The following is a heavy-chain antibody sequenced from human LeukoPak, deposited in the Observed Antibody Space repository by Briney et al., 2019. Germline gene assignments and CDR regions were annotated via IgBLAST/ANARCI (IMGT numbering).Heavy chain of an antibody. CDR1: GGSITSGGYY. CDR2: IYRSGSA. J-gene: IGHJ4*02. CDR3: ARAEGLSTSSSYFFDY. Sequence: SETLSLTCTVSGGSITSGGYYWTWIRQHPGKGPEWIGYIYRSGSAYYNPSLKSRVTISVDTSKNQFSLKLTSVTAADTAVYFCARAEGLSTSSSYFFDYWGQGVLVTVSS. V-gene: IGHV4-31*03. D-gene: IGHD6-6*01.